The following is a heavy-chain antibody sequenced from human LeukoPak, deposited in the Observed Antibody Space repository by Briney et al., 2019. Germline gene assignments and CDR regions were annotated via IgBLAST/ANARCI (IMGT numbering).Heavy chain of an antibody. J-gene: IGHJ4*02. V-gene: IGHV3-23*01. D-gene: IGHD6-13*01. Sequence: GGSLRLSCAASGFTVSSNYMSWVRQAPGKGLECISGFSGSGGSTYYADSVKGRFTISRDNSKNTLYLQMNSLRAEDTAVYYCAKDLRPWSSSWQLVDYWGQGTLVTVSS. CDR3: AKDLRPWSSSWQLVDY. CDR1: GFTVSSNY. CDR2: FSGSGGST.